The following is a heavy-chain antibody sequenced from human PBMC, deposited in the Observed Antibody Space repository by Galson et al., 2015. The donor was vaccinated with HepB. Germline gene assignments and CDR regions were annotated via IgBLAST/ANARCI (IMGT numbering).Heavy chain of an antibody. CDR1: GFTFSDYY. Sequence: SLRLSCAASGFTFSDYYMSWIRQAPGKGLEWVSYISSSSSYTNYADSVKGRFTISRDNAKNSLYLQMNSLRAEDTAVYYCARSYCGGDCYNPEYFQHWGQGTLVTVSS. CDR2: ISSSSSYT. J-gene: IGHJ1*01. CDR3: ARSYCGGDCYNPEYFQH. V-gene: IGHV3-11*03. D-gene: IGHD2-21*02.